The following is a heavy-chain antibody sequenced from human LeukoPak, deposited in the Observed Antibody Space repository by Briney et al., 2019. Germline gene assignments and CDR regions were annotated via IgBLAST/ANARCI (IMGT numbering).Heavy chain of an antibody. D-gene: IGHD3-22*01. V-gene: IGHV1-69*01. Sequence: SVKVSCKASGGTFSSYAISWVRQAPGQGLEWMGGIIPIFGTANYAQKFQGRVTITADESTSTAYMELSSLRSEDTAVYYCARSMSSNYYDSSAFSMGYWGQGTLVTVSS. CDR1: GGTFSSYA. CDR2: IIPIFGTA. J-gene: IGHJ4*02. CDR3: ARSMSSNYYDSSAFSMGY.